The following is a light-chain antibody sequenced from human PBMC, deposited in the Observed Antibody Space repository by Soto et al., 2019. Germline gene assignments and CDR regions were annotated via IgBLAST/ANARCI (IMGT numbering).Light chain of an antibody. CDR3: QQYGISPWT. CDR2: GAS. CDR1: QSVSSSF. Sequence: EIVLTQSPGTLSLSPGERATLSCRASQSVSSSFLAWYQQKPGQAPRLLIYGASSRATGIPDRFSGSGSGTDFTLTISGLEPEDFAVYYCQQYGISPWTFGKGTKVEIK. J-gene: IGKJ1*01. V-gene: IGKV3-20*01.